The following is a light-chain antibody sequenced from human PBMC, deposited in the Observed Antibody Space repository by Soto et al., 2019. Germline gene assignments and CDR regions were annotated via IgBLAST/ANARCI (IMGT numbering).Light chain of an antibody. CDR2: GAS. CDR1: QSVSDTY. CDR3: QQYGSSPWT. V-gene: IGKV3-20*01. J-gene: IGKJ1*01. Sequence: EIVLTQSPGTLSLSPGDRATLSCRASQSVSDTYIAWYQQKPGQAPRLLIYGASSRATGMPDRFSGSGSGTDFTLTISRLEPEDFAVYYYQQYGSSPWTFGQGTKVEIK.